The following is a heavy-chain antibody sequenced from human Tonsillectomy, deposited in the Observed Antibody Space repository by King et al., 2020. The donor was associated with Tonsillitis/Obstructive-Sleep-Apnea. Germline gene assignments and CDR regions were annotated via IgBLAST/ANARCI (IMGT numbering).Heavy chain of an antibody. V-gene: IGHV3-43*02. CDR1: GFTFDDYA. CDR3: ANDMASRWSPVHYFYYMGV. CDR2: ISGDGGST. D-gene: IGHD4-23*01. Sequence: VQLVESGGGVVQPGGSLRLSCAASGFTFDDYAMHWVRQLPGKGLEWVSLISGDGGSTYYADSVKGRFTISRDNSKNSLYLQMNSLRTEDTALYYCANDMASRWSPVHYFYYMGVWGKGTTVTVSS. J-gene: IGHJ6*03.